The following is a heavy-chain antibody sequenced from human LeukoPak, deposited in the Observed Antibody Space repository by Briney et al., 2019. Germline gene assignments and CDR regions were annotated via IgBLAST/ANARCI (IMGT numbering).Heavy chain of an antibody. D-gene: IGHD1-7*01. J-gene: IGHJ4*02. Sequence: GGSLRLSCAASGFTFSSYSMNWVRQAPGKGLEWVSSISSSSSYIYYADSVKGRFTIPRDNAKNSLYLQMNSLRAEDTAVYYCARSGGELPIYWGQGTLVTVSS. CDR3: ARSGGELPIY. V-gene: IGHV3-21*01. CDR1: GFTFSSYS. CDR2: ISSSSSYI.